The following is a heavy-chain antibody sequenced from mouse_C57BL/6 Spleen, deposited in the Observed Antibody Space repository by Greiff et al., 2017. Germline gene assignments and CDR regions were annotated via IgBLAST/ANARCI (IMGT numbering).Heavy chain of an antibody. CDR3: AKGYYDYDTWYFDV. V-gene: IGHV5-17*01. CDR1: GFTFSDYG. D-gene: IGHD2-4*01. CDR2: ISSGSSTI. Sequence: EVMLVESGGGLVKPGGSLKLSCAASGFTFSDYGMHWVRQAPEKGLEWVAYISSGSSTIYYADTVKGRFTISRDNAKNTLFLQMTSLRSEDTAMYYCAKGYYDYDTWYFDVWGTGTTVTVSS. J-gene: IGHJ1*03.